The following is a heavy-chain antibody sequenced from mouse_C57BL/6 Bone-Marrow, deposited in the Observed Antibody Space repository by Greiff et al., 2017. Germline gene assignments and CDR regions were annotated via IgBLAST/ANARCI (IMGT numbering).Heavy chain of an antibody. D-gene: IGHD1-1*01. Sequence: VQLQESGPELVKPGASVKISCKASGYTFTDYYINWVKQRPGQGLEWIGWIFPGSGSTYYNEKFKGKATLTVDKSSSTAYMLLSSLTSEDSAVYFCARGATVVPYYYAMDYWGQGTSVTVAS. CDR3: ARGATVVPYYYAMDY. V-gene: IGHV1-75*01. J-gene: IGHJ4*01. CDR2: IFPGSGST. CDR1: GYTFTDYY.